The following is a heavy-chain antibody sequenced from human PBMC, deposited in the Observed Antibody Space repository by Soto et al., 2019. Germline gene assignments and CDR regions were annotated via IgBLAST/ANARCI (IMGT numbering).Heavy chain of an antibody. CDR2: ISSSSSYI. D-gene: IGHD3-3*01. CDR1: GFTFSSYS. CDR3: ARGAESGRITIFGVAGGV. J-gene: IGHJ6*04. Sequence: GGSLRLSCAASGFTFSSYSMNWVRQAPGKGLEWVSSISSSSSYIYYADSVKGRFTISRDNAKNSLYLQMNSLRAEDTAVYYCARGAESGRITIFGVAGGVWGKGTTVTVSS. V-gene: IGHV3-21*01.